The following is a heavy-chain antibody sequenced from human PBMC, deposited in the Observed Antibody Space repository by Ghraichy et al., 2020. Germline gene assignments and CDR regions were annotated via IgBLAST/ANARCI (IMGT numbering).Heavy chain of an antibody. J-gene: IGHJ6*02. CDR3: ANAYYYDSSGYTSYYYGMDV. V-gene: IGHV3-23*01. CDR1: GFTFSSYA. Sequence: GGSLRLSCAASGFTFSSYAMSWVRQAPGKGLEWVSAISGSGGSTYYADSVKGRFTISRDNSKNTLYLQMNSLRAEDTAVYYCANAYYYDSSGYTSYYYGMDVWGQGTTVTVSS. CDR2: ISGSGGST. D-gene: IGHD3-22*01.